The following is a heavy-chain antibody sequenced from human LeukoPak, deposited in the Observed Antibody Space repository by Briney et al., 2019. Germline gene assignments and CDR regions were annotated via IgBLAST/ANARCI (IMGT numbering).Heavy chain of an antibody. D-gene: IGHD2-2*01. CDR1: GYTFTSYG. V-gene: IGHV1-18*01. CDR2: ISAYNGNT. J-gene: IGHJ6*03. CDR3: AREGAQYQLRTYMDV. Sequence: ASVKVSCKASGYTFTSYGISWVRQAPGQGLEWMGWISAYNGNTNYAQKLQGRVTMTTDTSTSTAYTELRSLRSDDTAVYYCAREGAQYQLRTYMDVWGKGTTVTVSS.